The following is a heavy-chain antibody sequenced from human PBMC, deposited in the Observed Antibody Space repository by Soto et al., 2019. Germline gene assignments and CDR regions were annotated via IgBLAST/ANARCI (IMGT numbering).Heavy chain of an antibody. D-gene: IGHD3-10*01. J-gene: IGHJ5*02. V-gene: IGHV4-39*01. Sequence: SETLSRTCTVAGGSISSSSYYCGWIRQPPGKGLEWIGSIYYSGSTYYNPSLKSRVTISVDTSKNQFSLKLSSVTAADTAVYYCARRGLMVRGVHWFDPWGQGTLVTVSS. CDR3: ARRGLMVRGVHWFDP. CDR1: GGSISSSSYY. CDR2: IYYSGST.